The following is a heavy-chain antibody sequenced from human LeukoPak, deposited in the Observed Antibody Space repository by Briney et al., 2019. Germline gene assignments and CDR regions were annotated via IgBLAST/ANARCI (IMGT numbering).Heavy chain of an antibody. V-gene: IGHV3-48*03. J-gene: IGHJ6*04. CDR2: ISSSGSTI. CDR1: GFTFSSYE. D-gene: IGHD3-10*02. CDR3: AKLGITIIGGV. Sequence: PRGSLRLSCAASGFTFSSYEMNWVRQAPGKGLEWVSYISSSGSTIYYADSVRGRFTITRDNAKNSLYLQMNSLRAEDTAVYYCAKLGITIIGGVWGKGTTVTISS.